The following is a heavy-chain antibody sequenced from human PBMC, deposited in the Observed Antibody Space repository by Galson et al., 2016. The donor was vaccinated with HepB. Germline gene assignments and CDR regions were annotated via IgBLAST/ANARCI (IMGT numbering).Heavy chain of an antibody. V-gene: IGHV3-23*01. CDR1: GFTFSNYV. J-gene: IGHJ4*02. CDR3: VKEGQWVRMTVFDY. CDR2: LSGSDAKT. D-gene: IGHD1-26*01. Sequence: SLRLSCAASGFTFSNYVMTWVRQAPGKGLEWVSSLSGSDAKTYYADYVQGRFTISRDTSKNTLFLQMHSLRADDTAVYYCVKEGQWVRMTVFDYWGQGTLVTVSS.